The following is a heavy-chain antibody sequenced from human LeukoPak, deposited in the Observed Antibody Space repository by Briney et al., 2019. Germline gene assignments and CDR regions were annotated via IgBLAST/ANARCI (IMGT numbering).Heavy chain of an antibody. J-gene: IGHJ4*02. CDR3: ARDGIPYDFWSGYPGGIDY. V-gene: IGHV3-7*01. Sequence: GGSLRLSCAASGFTFSSYWMSWVRQAPGKGLEWVANIKQDGSEKYYVDSVKGRFTISRDNAKNSLYLQVNSLRAEDTAVYYCARDGIPYDFWSGYPGGIDYWGQGTLVTVSS. D-gene: IGHD3-3*01. CDR2: IKQDGSEK. CDR1: GFTFSSYW.